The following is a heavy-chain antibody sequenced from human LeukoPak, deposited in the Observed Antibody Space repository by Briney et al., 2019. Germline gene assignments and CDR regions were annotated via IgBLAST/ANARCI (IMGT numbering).Heavy chain of an antibody. V-gene: IGHV1-2*02. CDR1: GYTFTGYY. J-gene: IGHJ5*02. CDR2: INPNSGGT. D-gene: IGHD3-9*01. Sequence: ASVKVSCKASGYTFTGYYMHWVRQAPGQGLEWMGWINPNSGGTNYAQKFQGRVTMTRDTSISTAYMELSRLRFDDTAVYYCASQLPSQYFDWLTYNWFDPWGQGTLVTVSS. CDR3: ASQLPSQYFDWLTYNWFDP.